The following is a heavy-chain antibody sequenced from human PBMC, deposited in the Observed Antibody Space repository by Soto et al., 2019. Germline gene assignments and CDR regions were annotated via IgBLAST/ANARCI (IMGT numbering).Heavy chain of an antibody. D-gene: IGHD5-12*01. V-gene: IGHV3-21*01. CDR3: ARGWLRDPWMY. CDR1: GFTFSIYN. J-gene: IGHJ4*02. CDR2: ISSTSVYM. Sequence: EVPLVESGGGLVKPGGSLRLSCAAAGFTFSIYNMNWGRQAPGTGLEWVASISSTSVYMYYANSLKGRFTISRANAKSSLYLQVNSLRAEDTAVYYCARGWLRDPWMYWGQGTLVTVSS.